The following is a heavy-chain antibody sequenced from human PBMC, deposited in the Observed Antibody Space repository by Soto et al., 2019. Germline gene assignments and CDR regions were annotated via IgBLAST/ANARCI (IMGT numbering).Heavy chain of an antibody. J-gene: IGHJ4*02. D-gene: IGHD5-18*01. CDR1: GFTFRSYA. CDR2: VSASGTGT. V-gene: IGHV3-23*01. Sequence: GGSLRLSCAASGFTFRSYAMGWVRQAPGKGLEWVSAVSASGTGTYYSDSVKGRFTISRDNSKNTLYLQMNSLRAEDTALYYCARDQGASYGLYYFDYWGQGTLVTVS. CDR3: ARDQGASYGLYYFDY.